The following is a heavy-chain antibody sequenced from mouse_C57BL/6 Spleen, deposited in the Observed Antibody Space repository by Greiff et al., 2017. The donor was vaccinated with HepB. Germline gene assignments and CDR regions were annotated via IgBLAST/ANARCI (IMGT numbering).Heavy chain of an antibody. Sequence: VQLQQSGAELLKPGASVKLSCKATGYTFTGYWIEWVKQRPGHGLEWIGEILPGSGSTNYYEKFKGKATFTADTSSNTAYMQLSSLTTEDSAIYYCARGTAQVPFAYWGQGTLVTVSA. D-gene: IGHD3-2*02. CDR2: ILPGSGST. V-gene: IGHV1-9*01. CDR3: ARGTAQVPFAY. CDR1: GYTFTGYW. J-gene: IGHJ3*01.